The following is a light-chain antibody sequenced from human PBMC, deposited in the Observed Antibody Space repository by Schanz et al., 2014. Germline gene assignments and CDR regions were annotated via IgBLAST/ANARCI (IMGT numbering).Light chain of an antibody. V-gene: IGLV1-44*01. CDR3: ATWDGSFGV. CDR1: TPNIGSNT. CDR2: RDS. Sequence: QSVLTQPPSVSGAPGQRVTISCSGSTPNIGSNTINWYQQLPGTAPRLLISRDSQRPSGVPDRFSGYRSGTSASLVISGLRSEDEADYFCATWDGSFGVFGGGTKLTVL. J-gene: IGLJ3*02.